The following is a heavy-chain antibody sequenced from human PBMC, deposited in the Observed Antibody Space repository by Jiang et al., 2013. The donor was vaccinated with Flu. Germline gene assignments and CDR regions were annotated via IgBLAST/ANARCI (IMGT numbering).Heavy chain of an antibody. CDR3: ARILWFGESTPLYFDY. V-gene: IGHV5-51*01. Sequence: PGKGLEWMGIIYPGDSDTRYSPSFQGQVTISADKSISTAYLQWSSLKASDTAMYYCARILWFGESTPLYFDYWGQGTLVTVSS. J-gene: IGHJ4*02. D-gene: IGHD3-10*01. CDR2: IYPGDSDT.